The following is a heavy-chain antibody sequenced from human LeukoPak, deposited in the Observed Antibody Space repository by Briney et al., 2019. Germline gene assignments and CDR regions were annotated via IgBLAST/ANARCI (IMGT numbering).Heavy chain of an antibody. CDR3: ARKLRHQNNWFDP. CDR2: IYYSGST. V-gene: IGHV4-59*01. CDR1: GGSISSYY. D-gene: IGHD3-3*01. J-gene: IGHJ5*02. Sequence: SEALSLTCTVSGGSISSYYWSWIRQPPGKGLEWIGYIYYSGSTNYNPSLKSRVTISVDTSKNQFSLKLSSVTAADTAVYYCARKLRHQNNWFDPWGQGTLVTVSS.